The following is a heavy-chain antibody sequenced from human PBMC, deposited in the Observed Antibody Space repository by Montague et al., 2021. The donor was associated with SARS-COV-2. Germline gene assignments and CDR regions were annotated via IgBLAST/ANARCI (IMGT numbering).Heavy chain of an antibody. CDR1: GVSVTAYY. Sequence: SETLSLTCTVSGVSVTAYYWSCIRQPPGKGLEWVGDVLYNKGTNFNTSFKSRVAISVDTSKKQFSLILPSVTAADTAFFYCVRRPRYGGWNGPPAFWDQGTLVTVSS. D-gene: IGHD1-26*01. CDR3: VRRPRYGGWNGPPAF. V-gene: IGHV4-59*08. J-gene: IGHJ4*02. CDR2: VLYNKGT.